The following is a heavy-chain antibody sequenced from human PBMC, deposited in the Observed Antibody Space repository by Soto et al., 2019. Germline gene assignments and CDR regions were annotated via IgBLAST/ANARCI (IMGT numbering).Heavy chain of an antibody. CDR3: ASGPPFTNYGFFYYGLNV. CDR2: IYHSGST. J-gene: IGHJ6*02. CDR1: GGSISSSNW. V-gene: IGHV4-4*02. D-gene: IGHD4-17*01. Sequence: QVQLQESGPGLVKPSGTLSLTCAVSGGSISSSNWWSWVRQPPGKGLEWIGEIYHSGSTNYNPSLTSRSTISLDKSKNQFSLSLSSVTAADTAVYYCASGPPFTNYGFFYYGLNVWGQGTTVTVSS.